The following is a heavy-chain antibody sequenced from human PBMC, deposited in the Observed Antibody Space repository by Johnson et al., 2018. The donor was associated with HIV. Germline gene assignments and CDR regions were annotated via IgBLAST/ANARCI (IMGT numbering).Heavy chain of an antibody. D-gene: IGHD3-22*01. CDR2: RSNSGRKA. CDR3: ARDRGYWDAFES. J-gene: IGHJ3*02. V-gene: IGHV3-11*06. Sequence: QDQLVEAGGGLVKPGGSLRPSCAASGFTFSDYYIRWIRQAPGTGLVWVSYRSNSGRKADYAASANGRFTISRDNSKNTLYLQMNSLRAEDTAVYYCARDRGYWDAFESWDQGTMVTVSS. CDR1: GFTFSDYY.